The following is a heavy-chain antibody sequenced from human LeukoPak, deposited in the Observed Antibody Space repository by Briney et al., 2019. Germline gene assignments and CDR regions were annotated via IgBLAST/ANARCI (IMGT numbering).Heavy chain of an antibody. CDR2: ISGSGGST. D-gene: IGHD5-18*01. CDR3: AKGQAGYSYAPDAAFDI. V-gene: IGHV3-23*01. Sequence: GGSLRLSCAASGFTFSSYAMSWVRQAPGKGLEWVSAISGSGGSTYYADSVKGRFTISRDNSKNTLYLQMNSLRAEDTAVYYCAKGQAGYSYAPDAAFDIWGQGTMVTVSS. CDR1: GFTFSSYA. J-gene: IGHJ3*02.